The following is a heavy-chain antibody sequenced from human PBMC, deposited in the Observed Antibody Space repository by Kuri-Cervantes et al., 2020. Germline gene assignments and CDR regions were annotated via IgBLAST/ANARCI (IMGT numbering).Heavy chain of an antibody. V-gene: IGHV3-7*01. CDR1: GFTFDDYG. CDR2: IKQDGSEK. D-gene: IGHD1-1*01. CDR3: ARYKRTNNYYMDV. J-gene: IGHJ6*03. Sequence: GESLKISCAASGFTFDDYGMSWVRQAPGKGLEWVANIKQDGSEKYYVDSVKGRFTISRDNAKNSLYLQMNSLRAEDTAVYYCARYKRTNNYYMDVWGKGTTVTVSS.